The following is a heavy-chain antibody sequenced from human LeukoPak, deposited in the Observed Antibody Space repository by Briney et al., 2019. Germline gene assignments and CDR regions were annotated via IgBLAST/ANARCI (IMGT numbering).Heavy chain of an antibody. CDR3: ARRSIAARPRWFDP. Sequence: SETLSLTCAVYGGSFSGYYWSWIRRPPGKGLEWIGEINHSGSTNYNPSPKSRVTISVDTSKNQFSLKLSSVTAADTAVYYCARRSIAARPRWFDPWGQGTLVTVSS. CDR1: GGSFSGYY. J-gene: IGHJ5*02. D-gene: IGHD6-6*01. CDR2: INHSGST. V-gene: IGHV4-34*01.